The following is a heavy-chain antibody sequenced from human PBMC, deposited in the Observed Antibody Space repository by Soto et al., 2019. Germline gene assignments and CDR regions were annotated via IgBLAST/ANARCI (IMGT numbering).Heavy chain of an antibody. J-gene: IGHJ4*02. V-gene: IGHV1-18*01. D-gene: IGHD2-15*01. CDR1: GYTFTSYG. CDR2: ITAYNGNT. Sequence: QVQLVQSGADVKKPGASVKVSCKASGYTFTSYGISWVRQAPGQGLEWMGWITAYNGNTNYAQKFQGRVTMTPDTSTSTVYMELRSLRSDDTAVYYCVVAAHPYYFDYWGQGTLVTVSS. CDR3: VVAAHPYYFDY.